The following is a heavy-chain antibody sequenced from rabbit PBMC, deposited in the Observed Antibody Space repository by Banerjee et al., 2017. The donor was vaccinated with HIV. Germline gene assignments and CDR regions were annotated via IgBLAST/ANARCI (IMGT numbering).Heavy chain of an antibody. CDR2: IDPVFGST. J-gene: IGHJ4*01. D-gene: IGHD2-1*01. Sequence: QLKESGGGLVQPGGSLKLSCKASGFDFSSYYMSWVRQAPGKGLEWIGYIDPVFGSTYYASWVNGRFTISSHNAQNTLYLQLNSLTAADTATYFCSREDDSYNDYGDYDLWGPGTLVTVS. CDR3: SREDDSYNDYGDYDL. CDR1: GFDFSSYY. V-gene: IGHV1S7*01.